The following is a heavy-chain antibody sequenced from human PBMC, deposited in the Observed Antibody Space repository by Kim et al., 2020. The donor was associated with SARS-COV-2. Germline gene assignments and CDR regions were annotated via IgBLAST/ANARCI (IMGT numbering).Heavy chain of an antibody. Sequence: YSQNFTGRVTFTRDTSATTAYMELTSLTFKDTAVYYCAREGSGSYNWLDPWGQGTLVTVSS. V-gene: IGHV1-3*01. D-gene: IGHD3-10*01. CDR3: AREGSGSYNWLDP. J-gene: IGHJ5*02.